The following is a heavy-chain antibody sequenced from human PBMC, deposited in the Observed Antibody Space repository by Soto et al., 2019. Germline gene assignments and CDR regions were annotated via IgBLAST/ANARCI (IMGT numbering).Heavy chain of an antibody. J-gene: IGHJ6*02. CDR2: ISYDGSNK. D-gene: IGHD6-19*01. Sequence: QVQLVESGGGVVQPGRSLRLSCAASGFTFSSYGMHWVRQAPGKGLAWVAVISYDGSNKYYADSVKGRFTISRDNSKNTQYMQMNSLRAKETAVYYWAKENGERKAGRWLAYYYYGMDVWGQGTTVTVSS. V-gene: IGHV3-30*18. CDR3: AKENGERKAGRWLAYYYYGMDV. CDR1: GFTFSSYG.